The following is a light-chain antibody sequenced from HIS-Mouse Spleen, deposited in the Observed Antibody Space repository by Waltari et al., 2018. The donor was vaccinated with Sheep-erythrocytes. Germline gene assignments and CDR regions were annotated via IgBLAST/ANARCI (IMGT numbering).Light chain of an antibody. CDR2: QDS. CDR1: KLGDQY. V-gene: IGLV3-1*01. CDR3: CSYAGSYNHV. J-gene: IGLJ1*01. Sequence: SYELTQPPSVSVSPGQTASITCSGDKLGDQYACWYQQKPGQSPVLVIYQDSKRPSGVPDRFSGSKSGNTASLTISGLQAEDEADYYCCSYAGSYNHVFATGTKVTVL.